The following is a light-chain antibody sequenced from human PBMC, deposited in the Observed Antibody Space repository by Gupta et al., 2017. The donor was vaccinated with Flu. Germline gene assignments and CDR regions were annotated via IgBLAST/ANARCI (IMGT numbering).Light chain of an antibody. CDR1: HSVSSNY. CDR3: QQDGTSPYT. Sequence: EIVLTQSPGTLSLSPGERATLSCRASHSVSSNYLAWYQQKPGQAPRLLIYGVSSRATGVPDRISGSGSGTDFSLTISRLEPEDFAVYYCQQDGTSPYTFGQGTKLDIK. J-gene: IGKJ2*01. CDR2: GVS. V-gene: IGKV3-20*01.